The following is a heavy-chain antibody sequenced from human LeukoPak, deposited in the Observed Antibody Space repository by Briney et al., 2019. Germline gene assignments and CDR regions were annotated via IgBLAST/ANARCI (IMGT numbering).Heavy chain of an antibody. CDR3: AKDSYYDFWSGPRQYGMDV. V-gene: IGHV3-9*01. D-gene: IGHD3-3*01. CDR1: RFTFDDYA. CDR2: ISWNSGSI. J-gene: IGHJ6*02. Sequence: PGGSLRLSCAASRFTFDDYAMHWVRQAPGKGLEWVSDISWNSGSIGYADSVKGRFTISRDNAKNSLYLQMNSLRAEDTALYYCAKDSYYDFWSGPRQYGMDVWGQGTTVTVSS.